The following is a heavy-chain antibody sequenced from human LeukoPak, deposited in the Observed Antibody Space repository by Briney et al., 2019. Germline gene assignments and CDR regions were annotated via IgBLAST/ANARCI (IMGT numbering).Heavy chain of an antibody. CDR3: ARPRYGSGSLDS. D-gene: IGHD3-10*01. J-gene: IGHJ4*02. V-gene: IGHV4-34*01. Sequence: PSETLSLTCAVYGESFSGHYWTWIRRPPGKGLEWIGEINHSGSTTSNPPLNNRVTISVDTSKNQFSLKLTSVTAADTAVYYCARPRYGSGSLDSWGQGTLVTVSS. CDR1: GESFSGHY. CDR2: INHSGST.